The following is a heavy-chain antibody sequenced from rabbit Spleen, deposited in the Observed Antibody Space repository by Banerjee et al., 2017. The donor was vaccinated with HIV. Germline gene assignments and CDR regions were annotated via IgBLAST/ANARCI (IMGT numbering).Heavy chain of an antibody. J-gene: IGHJ4*01. Sequence: QEQLVESGGGLVKPEGSLTLTCKASAFSFSDRDVMCWVRQAPGKGLEWIACINAATAKPVYATWAKGRFTISKTSSTTVTLQMTSLTVADTATYFCARAGEGGDGYLNLWGQGTLVTVS. CDR1: AFSFSDRDV. D-gene: IGHD5-1*01. V-gene: IGHV1S45*01. CDR2: INAATAKP. CDR3: ARAGEGGDGYLNL.